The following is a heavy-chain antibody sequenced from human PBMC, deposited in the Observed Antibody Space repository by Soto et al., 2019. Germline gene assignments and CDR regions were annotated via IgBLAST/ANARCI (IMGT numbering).Heavy chain of an antibody. D-gene: IGHD2-21*02. V-gene: IGHV1-18*01. CDR1: GYTFINYG. CDR2: INAYIAKT. CDR3: ASGDGDNLDY. J-gene: IGHJ4*02. Sequence: QVQLVQSGGAVKKPGASVKVSCRASGYTFINYGITWVRQAPGQGLEWLAWINAYIAKTDNAQKVEGNVTMTADTSTSTAYRELRSLPSDKTAVYYCASGDGDNLDYWCQGTVVTFSS.